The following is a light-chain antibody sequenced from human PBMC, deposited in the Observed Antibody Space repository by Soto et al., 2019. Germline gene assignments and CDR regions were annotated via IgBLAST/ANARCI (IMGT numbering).Light chain of an antibody. CDR2: GAS. V-gene: IGKV3-15*01. Sequence: EILVTQAPAIVALSPGESATLSCRASQSVSSDLAGYQQKPGQAPRLLIYGASTRATGIPASFSGSGSGTEFTLTISSLQSEDFAVYYCQQYNDWPTXGQGTKVEIK. CDR1: QSVSSD. CDR3: QQYNDWPT. J-gene: IGKJ1*01.